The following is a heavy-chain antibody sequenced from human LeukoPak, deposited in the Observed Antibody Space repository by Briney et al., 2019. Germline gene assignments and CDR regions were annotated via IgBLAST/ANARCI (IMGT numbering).Heavy chain of an antibody. V-gene: IGHV4-38-2*01. CDR1: GYSISSGYD. CDR2: TYHSGST. D-gene: IGHD4-17*01. J-gene: IGHJ4*02. CDR3: ATLTVTESLDY. Sequence: SETLSLTCAVSGYSISSGYDWGWIRQPPGKGLEWIGSTYHSGSTYYTPSLKSRVTISVDTAKNQFSLRLNSVTAADTAVYYCATLTVTESLDYWGQGTLVTVSS.